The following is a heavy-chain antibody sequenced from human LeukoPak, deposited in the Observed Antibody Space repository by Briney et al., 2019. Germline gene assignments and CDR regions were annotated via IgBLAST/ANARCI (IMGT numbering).Heavy chain of an antibody. CDR3: ARATYCSSTSCYGQFDY. V-gene: IGHV4-38-2*02. J-gene: IGHJ4*02. D-gene: IGHD2-2*01. CDR1: GYSISSGYY. Sequence: SETLSLTCTVSGYSISSGYYWGWIRQPPGKGLEWIGSIYHSGSTYYNPSLKSRVTISVDTSKNQFSLKLSSVTAADTAVYYCARATYCSSTSCYGQFDYWGQGTLVTVSS. CDR2: IYHSGST.